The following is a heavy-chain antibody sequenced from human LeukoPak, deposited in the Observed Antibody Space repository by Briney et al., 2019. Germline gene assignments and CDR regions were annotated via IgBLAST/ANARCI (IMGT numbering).Heavy chain of an antibody. CDR2: IYYSGST. J-gene: IGHJ4*02. V-gene: IGHV4-59*01. CDR1: GGSISSYY. Sequence: SETLSLTCTVSGGSISSYYWNWIRQPPGKGLEWVGFIYYSGSTNYNPSLKSRVTISVDTSKNQFSLKLTSVTAADTAVYYCARERGGYSYGIDHWGQGALVTVSS. CDR3: ARERGGYSYGIDH. D-gene: IGHD5-18*01.